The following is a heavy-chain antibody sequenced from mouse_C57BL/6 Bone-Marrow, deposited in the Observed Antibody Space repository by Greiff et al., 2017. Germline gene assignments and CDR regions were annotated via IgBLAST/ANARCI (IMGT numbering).Heavy chain of an antibody. CDR1: GYTFTSYW. Sequence: QVHVQQPGAELVRPGTSVKLSCKASGYTFTSYWMHWVKQRPGQGLEWIGEIDPSNGYTKSNQKFKGKATLTVDTSSSTAYMQLSRLTSEDSAVYYWARNYGSAFDYWGQGTTLTVSA. V-gene: IGHV1-59*01. CDR3: ARNYGSAFDY. D-gene: IGHD1-1*01. J-gene: IGHJ2*01. CDR2: IDPSNGYT.